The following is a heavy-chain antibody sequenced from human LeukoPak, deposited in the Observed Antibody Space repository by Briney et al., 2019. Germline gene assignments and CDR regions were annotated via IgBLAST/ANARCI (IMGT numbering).Heavy chain of an antibody. J-gene: IGHJ4*02. V-gene: IGHV5-51*01. D-gene: IGHD3-22*01. Sequence: GESLKISCKGSGYSFTNYWIGWVRQMPGKGLKWMGIIYPGDSDARYSPSFQGQVTISADKSINTAYLQWSSLEASDTAMYYCARHWDSNGYYYNFDYWGQGTLVTVSS. CDR1: GYSFTNYW. CDR2: IYPGDSDA. CDR3: ARHWDSNGYYYNFDY.